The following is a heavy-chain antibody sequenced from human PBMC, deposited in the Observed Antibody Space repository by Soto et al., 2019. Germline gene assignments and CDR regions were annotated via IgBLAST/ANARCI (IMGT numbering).Heavy chain of an antibody. J-gene: IGHJ4*02. Sequence: GGSLRLSCAASGFTFSSYGMHWVRQAPGKGLEWVAVIWYDGSNKYYADSVKGRFTISRDNSKNTLYLQMNSLRAEDTAVYYCARDPSGSAPHVDYWGQGTLVTVSS. CDR1: GFTFSSYG. CDR3: ARDPSGSAPHVDY. V-gene: IGHV3-33*01. D-gene: IGHD1-26*01. CDR2: IWYDGSNK.